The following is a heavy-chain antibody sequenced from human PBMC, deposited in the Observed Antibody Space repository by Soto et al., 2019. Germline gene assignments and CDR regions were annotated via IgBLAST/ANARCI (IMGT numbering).Heavy chain of an antibody. CDR3: ARDEKPGYSYGYSNY. D-gene: IGHD5-18*01. CDR1: GYTFTGYY. J-gene: IGHJ4*02. V-gene: IGHV1-2*04. CDR2: INPNSGGT. Sequence: GASVKVSCKASGYTFTGYYMHWVRQAPGQGLEWMGWINPNSGGTNYAQKFQGWVTMTRDTSISTAYMELSRLRSDDTAVYYCARDEKPGYSYGYSNYWGQGTLVTVSS.